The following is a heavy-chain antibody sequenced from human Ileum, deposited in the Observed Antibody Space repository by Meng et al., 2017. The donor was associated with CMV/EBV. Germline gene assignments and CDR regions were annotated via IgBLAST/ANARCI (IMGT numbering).Heavy chain of an antibody. Sequence: SETLSLTCALSGDSFSSNTAAWNWIRQSPSRGLEWLGRTYYRSKWHNDYALSVRSRITINPDTSKNQFSLQLNSVTPEDTAVYYCVRGGGNLDYWGQGRLVTVSS. D-gene: IGHD4-23*01. CDR2: TYYRSKWHN. CDR3: VRGGGNLDY. CDR1: GDSFSSNTAA. J-gene: IGHJ4*02. V-gene: IGHV6-1*01.